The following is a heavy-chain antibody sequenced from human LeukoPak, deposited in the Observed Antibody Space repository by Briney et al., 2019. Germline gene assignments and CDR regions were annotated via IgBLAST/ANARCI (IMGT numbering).Heavy chain of an antibody. CDR2: INPNSGGT. CDR1: GYTFTGYY. J-gene: IGHJ4*02. D-gene: IGHD3-3*01. V-gene: IGHV1-2*02. CDR3: ARGIITIFGVVRESDDY. Sequence: GASVKVSCKASGYTFTGYYMHWVRQAPGQGLEWMGWINPNSGGTNYAQKFQGRVTMTRDTSISTAYMELSRLRSDDTAVYYCARGIITIFGVVRESDDYWGQGTLVTVSS.